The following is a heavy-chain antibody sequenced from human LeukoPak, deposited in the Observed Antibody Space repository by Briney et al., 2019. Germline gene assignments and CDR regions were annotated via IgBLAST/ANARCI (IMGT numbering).Heavy chain of an antibody. Sequence: GGSLRLSCAASGFTFSSAAMTWVRQAPGKGLEWVSTITGSDDRTYFADSVRGRFTISRDYSKNTLHLQINSPRVEDTAIYYCAKGPQLINGYHPDYWGQGTLVTVSS. D-gene: IGHD5-18*01. CDR2: ITGSDDRT. CDR1: GFTFSSAA. CDR3: AKGPQLINGYHPDY. J-gene: IGHJ4*02. V-gene: IGHV3-23*01.